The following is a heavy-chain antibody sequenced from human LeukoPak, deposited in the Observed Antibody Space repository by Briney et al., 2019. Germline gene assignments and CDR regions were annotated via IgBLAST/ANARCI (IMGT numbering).Heavy chain of an antibody. J-gene: IGHJ4*02. CDR3: VRDGVGATTYFGYFDH. D-gene: IGHD1-26*01. CDR1: GFTFSSYA. V-gene: IGHV3-23*01. CDR2: ISGSGDNT. Sequence: GGSLRLSCAASGFTFSSYAMSWVRQVPGKGLEWVSVISGSGDNTYYADSVKGRFTISRDNSKNMLYLQMNSLRAEDTAVYYCVRDGVGATTYFGYFDHWGQGDLVTVSS.